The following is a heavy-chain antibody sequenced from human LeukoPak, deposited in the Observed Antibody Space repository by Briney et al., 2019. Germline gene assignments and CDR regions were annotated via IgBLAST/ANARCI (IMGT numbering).Heavy chain of an antibody. V-gene: IGHV3-74*01. Sequence: GGSLRLSCVASGFTFSSYWMHWVRQDPRKGLVWVSRINGDGRNINYADSVRGRFTISRDNAKNTLYLQMNTLRVKDTAVYYCTRDLMDYDVSTGLHHYYMDVWGQGTTVTVSS. J-gene: IGHJ6*02. CDR3: TRDLMDYDVSTGLHHYYMDV. CDR1: GFTFSSYW. CDR2: INGDGRNI. D-gene: IGHD3-9*01.